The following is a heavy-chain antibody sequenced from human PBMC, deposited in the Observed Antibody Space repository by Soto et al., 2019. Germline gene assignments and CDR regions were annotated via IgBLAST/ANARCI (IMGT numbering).Heavy chain of an antibody. CDR1: GYTFSNYD. J-gene: IGHJ4*01. Sequence: ASVKVSCKASGYTFSNYDINWVRQATGQGLEWMGWMNPNSGNTGYAHKFQGRVTMSRNTSITTAYMEVSSLRSEDTAVYYCARGDQNYDFWSGXYKPQKSYXFDYWG. CDR3: ARGDQNYDFWSGXYKPQKSYXFDY. V-gene: IGHV1-8*01. D-gene: IGHD3-3*01. CDR2: MNPNSGNT.